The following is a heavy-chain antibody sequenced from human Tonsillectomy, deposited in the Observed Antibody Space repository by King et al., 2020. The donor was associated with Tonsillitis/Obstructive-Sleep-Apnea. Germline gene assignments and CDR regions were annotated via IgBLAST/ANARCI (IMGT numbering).Heavy chain of an antibody. CDR1: GCSISSGGYY. CDR3: ARFSGGGYCSSTSCYIVDY. Sequence: VQLQESRPGLVKHSHTLSLTCTVSGCSISSGGYYWSWIRQPPGKGLEWSGYIYYSGSTYYNPALKSRVTISVDTSKNQFSLKLCSVTAADTAVYYCARFSGGGYCSSTSCYIVDYWGQGTLVTVSS. CDR2: IYYSGST. D-gene: IGHD2-2*02. V-gene: IGHV4-31*03. J-gene: IGHJ4*02.